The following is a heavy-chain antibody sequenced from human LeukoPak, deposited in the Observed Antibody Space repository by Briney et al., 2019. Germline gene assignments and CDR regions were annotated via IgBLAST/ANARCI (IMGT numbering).Heavy chain of an antibody. CDR2: ISWNSGSI. V-gene: IGHV3-9*01. Sequence: GGSLRLSCAASGFTFSSYAMSWVRQAPGKGLEWVSGISWNSGSIGYADSVKGRFTISRDNAKNSLYLQMNSLRAEDTALYYCAKGDTAMVYNWFDPWGQGTLVTVSS. CDR1: GFTFSSYA. D-gene: IGHD5-18*01. CDR3: AKGDTAMVYNWFDP. J-gene: IGHJ5*02.